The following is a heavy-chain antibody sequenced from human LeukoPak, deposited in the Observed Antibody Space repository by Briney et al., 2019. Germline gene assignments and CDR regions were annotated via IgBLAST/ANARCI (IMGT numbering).Heavy chain of an antibody. CDR2: IYTSGST. J-gene: IGHJ3*02. D-gene: IGHD1-26*01. Sequence: PSQTLSLTCTVSGGSISSGSYYRSWIRQPAGKGLEWIGRIYTSGSTNYNPSLKSRVTISVDTSKNQFSLKLSSVTAADTAVYYCARDDSADDAFDIWGQGTMVTVSS. V-gene: IGHV4-61*02. CDR3: ARDDSADDAFDI. CDR1: GGSISSGSYY.